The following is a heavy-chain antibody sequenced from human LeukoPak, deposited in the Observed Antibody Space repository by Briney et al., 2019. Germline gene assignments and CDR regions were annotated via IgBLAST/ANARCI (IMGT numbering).Heavy chain of an antibody. J-gene: IGHJ6*03. D-gene: IGHD5-18*01. Sequence: ASVKVSCKASGYTFTGYYMHWVRQAPGQGLEWMGWINPNTGSTNYAQKFQGRVTMTRDTSISTAYMELSRLRSDDTAVYYCARDHADTAMSRYYYYMDVWGKGTTVTVSS. V-gene: IGHV1-2*02. CDR3: ARDHADTAMSRYYYYMDV. CDR1: GYTFTGYY. CDR2: INPNTGST.